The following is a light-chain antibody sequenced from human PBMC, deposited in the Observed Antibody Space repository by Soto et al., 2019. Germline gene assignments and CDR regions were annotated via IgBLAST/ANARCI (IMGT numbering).Light chain of an antibody. V-gene: IGKV1-13*02. Sequence: AIQLTQSPSSLSASVGDRVTITCRVSQDISRALVWYQQKPGRAPRLLIYDASTLESGVPSRFSRSGSGTDFILPLSSLQPEDFPTYYCQQSYSCPCTFGPATKVHLK. J-gene: IGKJ3*01. CDR1: QDISRA. CDR2: DAS. CDR3: QQSYSCPCT.